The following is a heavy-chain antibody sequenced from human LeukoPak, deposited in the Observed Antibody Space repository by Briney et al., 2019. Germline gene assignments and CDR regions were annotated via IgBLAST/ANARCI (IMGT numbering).Heavy chain of an antibody. CDR3: ARDGSSGYLHFDY. D-gene: IGHD3-22*01. J-gene: IGHJ4*02. Sequence: GRSLRLSCAASGFTVSSNYMSWVRQAPGQGLEWVAVIYSGGSTYYADSVKGRFTISRDNSKNTLYLQMNSLRVEDTAVYYCARDGSSGYLHFDYWGQGTLVTVSS. CDR1: GFTVSSNY. V-gene: IGHV3-66*01. CDR2: IYSGGST.